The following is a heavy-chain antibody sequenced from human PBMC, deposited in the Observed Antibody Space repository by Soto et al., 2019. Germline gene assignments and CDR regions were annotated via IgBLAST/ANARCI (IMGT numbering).Heavy chain of an antibody. CDR2: INPSDGST. J-gene: IGHJ4*02. CDR3: AREGCSSTSCSGGVGF. V-gene: IGHV1-46*01. Sequence: QVQLVQSGAEVKQPGASVNVSCKASGYTFTSYYMHWVRQAPGQGLEWMGIINPSDGSTSYAQKFQGRVTMTRDTSTSTVYMEMSSLKSDDAAVYYCAREGCSSTSCSGGVGFWGQGTLVTVSS. CDR1: GYTFTSYY. D-gene: IGHD2-2*01.